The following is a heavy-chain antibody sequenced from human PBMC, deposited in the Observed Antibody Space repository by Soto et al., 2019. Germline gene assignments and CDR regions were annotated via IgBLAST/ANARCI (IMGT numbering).Heavy chain of an antibody. CDR3: AASCVGCGGFNYYGMDV. CDR1: GGSISSGGYY. Sequence: QVQLQESGPGLVKPSQTLSLTCTVSGGSISSGGYYWSWIRQHPGKGLEWIGYIYYSGSTYYNPSLKSRVTTSVGTFKNQFSRKLSSVTAADTAVYYCAASCVGCGGFNYYGMDVWGQGTTVTVSS. V-gene: IGHV4-31*03. CDR2: IYYSGST. D-gene: IGHD2-21*01. J-gene: IGHJ6*02.